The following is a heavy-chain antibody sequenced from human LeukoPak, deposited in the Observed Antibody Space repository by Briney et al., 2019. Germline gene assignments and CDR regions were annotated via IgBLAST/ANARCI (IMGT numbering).Heavy chain of an antibody. J-gene: IGHJ4*02. D-gene: IGHD6-19*01. Sequence: PSETLSLTCTVSGGSISSYYWSWIRQPPGKGLEWIGCIHYSGSTNYNPSLKSRVTISVDTSKTQFSLTLNSVTAADTAVYYCASGEGWLVRYWGQGTLVTVSS. CDR2: IHYSGST. V-gene: IGHV4-59*01. CDR1: GGSISSYY. CDR3: ASGEGWLVRY.